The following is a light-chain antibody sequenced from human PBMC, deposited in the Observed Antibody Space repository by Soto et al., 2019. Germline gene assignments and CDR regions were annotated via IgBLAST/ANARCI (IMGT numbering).Light chain of an antibody. CDR1: QTISTL. CDR2: KAS. CDR3: QQYSTYPWT. V-gene: IGKV1-5*03. J-gene: IGKJ1*01. Sequence: DIQMTQSPSTLSASVGDRVTITCWASQTISTLLAWYQQRPGKAPNLLIYKASSLESGVPSRFSGSGSGTEFTLTISSLQPHDFATYFCQQYSTYPWTFGQGTKVEVK.